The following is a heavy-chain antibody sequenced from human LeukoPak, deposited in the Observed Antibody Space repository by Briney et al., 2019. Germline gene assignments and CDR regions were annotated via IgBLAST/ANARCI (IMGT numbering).Heavy chain of an antibody. CDR2: ISGSSGRT. D-gene: IGHD1-26*01. Sequence: GGSLRLSCAASGFTFSSYGMNWVRQAPGKGLEWVSAISGSSGRTYYADSVQGRFTISRDNSKNTLYLQMNSLRVDDTAVYYCAKERGVGATTDLLDYWGQGTLVTVSS. CDR3: AKERGVGATTDLLDY. J-gene: IGHJ4*02. V-gene: IGHV3-23*01. CDR1: GFTFSSYG.